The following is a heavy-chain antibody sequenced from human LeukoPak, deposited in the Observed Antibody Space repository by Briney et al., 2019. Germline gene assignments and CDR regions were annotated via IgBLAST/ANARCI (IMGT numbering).Heavy chain of an antibody. CDR3: ARDRTRRPFDY. V-gene: IGHV3-33*01. Sequence: GSSLRLSCAASGFTFSSYGMHWVRQAPGKGLEWVAVIWYDGSNKYYADSVKGRFTISRDNSKNTLYLQMNSLRAEDTAVYYCARDRTRRPFDYWGQGTLVTVSS. CDR2: IWYDGSNK. CDR1: GFTFSSYG. D-gene: IGHD1-1*01. J-gene: IGHJ4*02.